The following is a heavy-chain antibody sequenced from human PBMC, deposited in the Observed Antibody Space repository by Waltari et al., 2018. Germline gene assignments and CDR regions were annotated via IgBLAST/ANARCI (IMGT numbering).Heavy chain of an antibody. CDR2: ISYSGAT. CDR1: DSIRSPTFH. J-gene: IGHJ4*02. D-gene: IGHD1-1*01. CDR3: ARQRTHTGFYGKLPVSYFDV. V-gene: IGHV4-39*01. Sequence: QLQLEESGPGLVKPSETLSLTCTVSDSIRSPTFHWAWIRQSPGKGLEWITSISYSGATYHNPSLKSRVTVSADSSEDQLFLKLSSVTPTDTAVYFCARQRTHTGFYGKLPVSYFDVWGRGTLVAVSS.